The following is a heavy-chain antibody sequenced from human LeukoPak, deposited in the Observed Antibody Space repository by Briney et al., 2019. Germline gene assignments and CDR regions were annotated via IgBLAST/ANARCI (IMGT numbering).Heavy chain of an antibody. CDR1: GYTFTGSY. V-gene: IGHV1-2*02. CDR2: INPNSGGT. Sequence: GASVKVSCKASGYTFTGSYMHWVRQAPGQGLEWMGWINPNSGGTNYAQKLQGRVTMTTDTSTSTAYMELRSLRSDDTAVYYCARGGNGYDYVWGSYRPEGDQSSLDYWGQGTLVTVSS. D-gene: IGHD3-16*02. CDR3: ARGGNGYDYVWGSYRPEGDQSSLDY. J-gene: IGHJ4*02.